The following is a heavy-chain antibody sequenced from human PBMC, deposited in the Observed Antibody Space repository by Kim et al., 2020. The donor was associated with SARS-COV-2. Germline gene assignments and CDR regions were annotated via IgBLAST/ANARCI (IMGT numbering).Heavy chain of an antibody. D-gene: IGHD1-26*01. CDR1: GFTFSSYA. CDR2: ISYDGSNK. J-gene: IGHJ6*02. Sequence: GGSLRLSCAASGFTFSSYAMHWVRQAPGKGLEWVAVISYDGSNKYYADSVKGRFTISRDNSKNTLYLQMNSLRAEETAVYYCAREGIGGSYYGDYYYYGMDVWGQGTTVTVSS. V-gene: IGHV3-30*04. CDR3: AREGIGGSYYGDYYYYGMDV.